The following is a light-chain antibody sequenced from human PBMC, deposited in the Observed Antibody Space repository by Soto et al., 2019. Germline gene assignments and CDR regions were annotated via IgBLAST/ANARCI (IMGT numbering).Light chain of an antibody. CDR3: SSYTSIGTPYV. V-gene: IGLV2-14*01. J-gene: IGLJ1*01. CDR1: SSDVGGYNY. Sequence: QSALTQPASVSGSPGQSITISCTGTSSDVGGYNYVSWYQQHPGKAPKLMIYDVSNRPSGVSNRFSGSKSGNTASLTISGLQAEDEADYYCSSYTSIGTPYVFGTGTKLTVL. CDR2: DVS.